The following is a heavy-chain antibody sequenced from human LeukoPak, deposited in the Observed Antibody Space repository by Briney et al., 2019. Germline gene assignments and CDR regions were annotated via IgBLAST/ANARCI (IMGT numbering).Heavy chain of an antibody. V-gene: IGHV1-24*01. D-gene: IGHD3-22*01. CDR1: GYTLTELS. CDR2: FDPEDGET. J-gene: IGHJ6*02. Sequence: GASVKVSCKVSGYTLTELSMHWVRQAPGKGLEWMGGFDPEDGETIYAQKFQGRVTMTEDTSTGTAYMELSSLRSEDTAVYYCARERSPIVVVIHYYYGMDVWGQGTTVTVSS. CDR3: ARERSPIVVVIHYYYGMDV.